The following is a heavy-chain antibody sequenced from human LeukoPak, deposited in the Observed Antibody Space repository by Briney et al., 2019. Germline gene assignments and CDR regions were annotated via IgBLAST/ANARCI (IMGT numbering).Heavy chain of an antibody. V-gene: IGHV3-23*01. D-gene: IGHD2-15*01. CDR2: ISGSGGST. CDR1: GFTFSSYG. CDR3: ARDDIEGVFDI. J-gene: IGHJ3*02. Sequence: GGSLRLSCAASGFTFSSYGMSWVRQAPGKGLEWVSAISGSGGSTYYADSVKGRFTISRDNSKNTLYLQMGSLRAEDMAVYYCARDDIEGVFDIWGQGTMVTVSS.